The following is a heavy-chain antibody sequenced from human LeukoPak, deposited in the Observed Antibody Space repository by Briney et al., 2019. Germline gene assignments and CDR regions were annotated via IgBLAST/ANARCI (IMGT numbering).Heavy chain of an antibody. CDR1: GFTFSSYW. CDR3: TFLVREPQH. J-gene: IGHJ1*01. Sequence: GGSLRLSCAASGFTFSSYWMSWVRQAPGKGLESVAIIAGDGSYRAYVDSVKGRFTISRDNAKNSLYLHMSSLTAEDTAIYFCTFLVREPQHWGRGTLVTVSS. D-gene: IGHD3-10*01. V-gene: IGHV3-7*01. CDR2: IAGDGSYR.